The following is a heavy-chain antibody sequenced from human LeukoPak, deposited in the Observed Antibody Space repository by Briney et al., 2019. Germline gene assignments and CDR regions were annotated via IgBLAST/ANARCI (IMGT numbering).Heavy chain of an antibody. V-gene: IGHV3-30*18. Sequence: GGSLRLSCAASGFTFSNHGMHWVRQAPGKGLEWVAVISYDGSNKYYTESVEGRFTISRDNSKNTLDLQMNSLRTEDTAVYYCAKAPIEMATIGTDYWGQGTLVTVSS. D-gene: IGHD5-12*01. J-gene: IGHJ4*02. CDR2: ISYDGSNK. CDR1: GFTFSNHG. CDR3: AKAPIEMATIGTDY.